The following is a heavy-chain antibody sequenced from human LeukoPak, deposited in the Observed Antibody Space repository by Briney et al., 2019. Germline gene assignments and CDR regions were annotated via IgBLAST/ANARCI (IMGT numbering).Heavy chain of an antibody. J-gene: IGHJ6*03. Sequence: GGSLRLSCAASGFTFTTYAMSWVRQAPGKGLEWVSGVSGSAGSTNYADSVKGWFTISRDNSKNTLYLQMKSLRAEDTAVYYCAKEGGNAYYYYYMDVWGKGTTVTVSS. CDR2: VSGSAGST. CDR1: GFTFTTYA. CDR3: AKEGGNAYYYYYMDV. V-gene: IGHV3-23*01. D-gene: IGHD4-23*01.